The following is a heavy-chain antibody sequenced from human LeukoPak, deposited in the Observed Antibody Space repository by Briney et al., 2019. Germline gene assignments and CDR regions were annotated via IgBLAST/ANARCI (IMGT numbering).Heavy chain of an antibody. CDR1: GFTFSNYG. J-gene: IGHJ4*02. Sequence: GGSLRLSCAASGFTFSNYGIHWVRQAPGKGLEWVAVIWYDGSNKYYADSVKGRFTISRDSSENTLYLQMNSLRVEDTAVYYCARALLVRNGYNYSPNYFDYWGQGTLVTVSS. V-gene: IGHV3-33*01. D-gene: IGHD5-24*01. CDR3: ARALLVRNGYNYSPNYFDY. CDR2: IWYDGSNK.